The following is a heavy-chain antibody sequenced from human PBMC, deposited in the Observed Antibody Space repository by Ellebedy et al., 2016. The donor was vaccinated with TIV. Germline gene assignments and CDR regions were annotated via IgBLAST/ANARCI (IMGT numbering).Heavy chain of an antibody. CDR1: GFTFSTYS. CDR2: ISSSGSTM. V-gene: IGHV3-48*04. CDR3: ARDPTARSTVTGLGDY. D-gene: IGHD4-17*01. Sequence: GESLKISCAASGFTFSTYSMNWVRQAPGKGLEWVSYISSSGSTMYYADSVKGRFTISRDNAKNSLYLQMNSLRAEDTAVYYCARDPTARSTVTGLGDYWGQGTLVTVSS. J-gene: IGHJ4*02.